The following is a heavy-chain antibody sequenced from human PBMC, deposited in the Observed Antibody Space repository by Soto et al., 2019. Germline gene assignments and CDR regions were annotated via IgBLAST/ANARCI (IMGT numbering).Heavy chain of an antibody. V-gene: IGHV4-59*01. CDR2: IYYSGST. J-gene: IGHJ4*02. CDR3: ARRYGGHFDY. Sequence: QVQLQESGPGLVKPSETLSLTCTVSGGSISSYYWSWIRQPPGKGLEWIGYIYYSGSTNYNPSLKSRVPISVHTSKNQFSLKVSSVTAADTAVYYCARRYGGHFDYWGQGTLVTVSS. CDR1: GGSISSYY. D-gene: IGHD1-26*01.